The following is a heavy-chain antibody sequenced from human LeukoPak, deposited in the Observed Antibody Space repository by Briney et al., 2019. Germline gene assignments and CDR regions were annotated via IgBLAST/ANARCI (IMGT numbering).Heavy chain of an antibody. CDR3: ARAKPKNMVRGLIMRRESRYYFDY. D-gene: IGHD3-10*01. V-gene: IGHV3-53*01. Sequence: GGSLRLSCAAPGFTVSSNYMSWVRQAPGKGLEWVSVIYSGGSTYYADSVKGRFTISRDNSKSALYIQMNSLRAEDTAVYYCARAKPKNMVRGLIMRRESRYYFDYWGQGTLVTVSS. CDR1: GFTVSSNY. CDR2: IYSGGST. J-gene: IGHJ4*02.